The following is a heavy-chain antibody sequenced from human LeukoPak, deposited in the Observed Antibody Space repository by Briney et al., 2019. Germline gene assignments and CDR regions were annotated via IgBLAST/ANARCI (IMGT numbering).Heavy chain of an antibody. D-gene: IGHD2-21*01. CDR2: IKSKTDRGTT. CDR1: GFTFNNAW. CDR3: NACVNGGDCYPVY. J-gene: IGHJ4*02. Sequence: PGGTLRLSCAASGFTFNNAWMSWVRLAPGKGLGWVGRIKSKTDRGTTDYTAPVKGRFTISRDDSKNTLYLQMNSLATDDTAVYYCNACVNGGDCYPVYWGQGTLVTVSS. V-gene: IGHV3-15*01.